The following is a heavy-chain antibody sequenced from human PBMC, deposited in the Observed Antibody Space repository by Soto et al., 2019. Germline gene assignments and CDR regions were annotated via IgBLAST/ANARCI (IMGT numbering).Heavy chain of an antibody. CDR1: GGTFSNYA. Sequence: QVQLVQSGAEVKKPGSSVKLSCKTSGGTFSNYAITCVRQAPGQVLEWMGGSITVIDTANYAQTVQGRFTITADQSTSTAYMVLSSLRSEDTAVYYCAIPLPKQQLVRGSFDHWGQGTLVTVAS. J-gene: IGHJ4*02. D-gene: IGHD6-13*01. CDR2: SITVIDTA. CDR3: AIPLPKQQLVRGSFDH. V-gene: IGHV1-69*01.